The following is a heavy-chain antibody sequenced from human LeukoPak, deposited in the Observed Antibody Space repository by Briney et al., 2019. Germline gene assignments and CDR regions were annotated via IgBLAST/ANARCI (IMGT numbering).Heavy chain of an antibody. D-gene: IGHD2-2*01. V-gene: IGHV5-51*01. CDR3: ARHHCSSTSCYLGYYYGMDV. J-gene: IGHJ6*02. CDR1: GYSFTSYR. Sequence: GESLKISCKGSGYSFTSYRIGWVRQMPGKGLEWMGIIYPGDSDTRYSPSFQGQVTISADKSISTAYLQWSSLKASDTAMYYCARHHCSSTSCYLGYYYGMDVWGQGTTVTVSS. CDR2: IYPGDSDT.